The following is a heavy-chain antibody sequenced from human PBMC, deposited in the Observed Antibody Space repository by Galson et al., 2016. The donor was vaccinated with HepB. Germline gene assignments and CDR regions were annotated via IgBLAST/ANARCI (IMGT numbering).Heavy chain of an antibody. Sequence: SVKVSCKASEGTFSSYTITWVRQAPGQGLEWMGGIIPMFGTANYAQKLQGRVTITADKPTSTAYMELSSLRSEDTAVYYCARDRPSHAQYYFDYWGQGTLVTVSS. J-gene: IGHJ4*02. CDR1: EGTFSSYT. CDR3: ARDRPSHAQYYFDY. V-gene: IGHV1-69*06. CDR2: IIPMFGTA.